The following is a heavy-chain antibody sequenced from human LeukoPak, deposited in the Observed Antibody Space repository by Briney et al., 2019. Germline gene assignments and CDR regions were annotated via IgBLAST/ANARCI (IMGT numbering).Heavy chain of an antibody. Sequence: GGSLRLSCAASGFTFSSYAMHWVRQAPGKGLEWVAVISYDGSNKYYADSVKGRFTISRDNSKNTLYLQMNSLRAEDTAVYYCAKDLLEWELPSFDYWGQGTLVTVSS. V-gene: IGHV3-30*04. D-gene: IGHD1-26*01. CDR3: AKDLLEWELPSFDY. J-gene: IGHJ4*02. CDR1: GFTFSSYA. CDR2: ISYDGSNK.